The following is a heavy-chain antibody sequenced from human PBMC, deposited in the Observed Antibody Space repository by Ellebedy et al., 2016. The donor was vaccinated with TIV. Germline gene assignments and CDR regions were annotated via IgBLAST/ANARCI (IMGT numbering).Heavy chain of an antibody. V-gene: IGHV3-48*02. Sequence: GGSLRLSCEASGFIFSTYDMNWVRQAPGKGLEWVSYISISSGTISYADSVKGRFTISRDNAKKSVFLQMNSLREEDTAVYYCARDQWLGRAYYFDSWGQGTLVTVSS. CDR3: ARDQWLGRAYYFDS. J-gene: IGHJ4*02. CDR2: ISISSGTI. CDR1: GFIFSTYD. D-gene: IGHD6-19*01.